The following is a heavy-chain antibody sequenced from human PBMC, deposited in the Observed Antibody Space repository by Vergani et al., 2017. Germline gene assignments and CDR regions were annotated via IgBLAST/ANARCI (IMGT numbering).Heavy chain of an antibody. Sequence: QVQLQESGPGLVKPSETLSLTCTVSGGSVSSGSYYWSWIRQPAGKRLEWIGYIYYSGSTNYNPSLKSRVTISVDTSKNQFSLKLSSVTAADTAVYYCARDGPRFGVDVWGKGTTVTVSS. D-gene: IGHD3-3*01. CDR1: GGSVSSGSYY. J-gene: IGHJ6*04. CDR3: ARDGPRFGVDV. V-gene: IGHV4-61*10. CDR2: IYYSGST.